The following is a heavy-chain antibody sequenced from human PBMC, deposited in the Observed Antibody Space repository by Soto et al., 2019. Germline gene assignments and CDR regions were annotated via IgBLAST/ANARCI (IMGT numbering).Heavy chain of an antibody. Sequence: GXSVKVSCKASGYPFTSYYMHWVRRAPGQGLEWMGIINPSGGSTSYAQKFQGRVTMTRDTSTSTVYMELSSLRSENMAVYYCARVDTAMVKGFYKYYYYGMDVWGQGTTVTVSS. J-gene: IGHJ6*02. CDR3: ARVDTAMVKGFYKYYYYGMDV. V-gene: IGHV1-46*01. D-gene: IGHD5-18*01. CDR2: INPSGGST. CDR1: GYPFTSYY.